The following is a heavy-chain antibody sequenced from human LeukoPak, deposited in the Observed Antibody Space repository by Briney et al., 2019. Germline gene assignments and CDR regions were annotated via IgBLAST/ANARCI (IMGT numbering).Heavy chain of an antibody. D-gene: IGHD3-9*01. V-gene: IGHV4-39*01. CDR1: GGSISSSSYY. J-gene: IGHJ4*02. Sequence: SETLSLTYTVSGGSISSSSYYWGWIRQPPGKGLEWIGSIYYSGSTYYNPSLKSRVTISVDTSKNQFSLKLSSVTAADTAVYYCAGDGGFYDILTGYSIGFDYWGQGTLLTVSS. CDR2: IYYSGST. CDR3: AGDGGFYDILTGYSIGFDY.